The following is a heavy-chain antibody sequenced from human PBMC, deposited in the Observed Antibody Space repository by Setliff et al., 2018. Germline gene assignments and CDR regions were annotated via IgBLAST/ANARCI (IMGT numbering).Heavy chain of an antibody. CDR3: ARDLYNSGSDY. D-gene: IGHD6-25*01. Sequence: ASVKVSCKTSGYPFTDYYIHWVRQAPGQGLEWMGRINPNSGATSSAQKFQGRVTMTRDTSISTAYMDLSRLRSDDTAVYYCARDLYNSGSDYWGQGTLVTVSS. CDR2: INPNSGAT. V-gene: IGHV1-2*06. CDR1: GYPFTDYY. J-gene: IGHJ4*02.